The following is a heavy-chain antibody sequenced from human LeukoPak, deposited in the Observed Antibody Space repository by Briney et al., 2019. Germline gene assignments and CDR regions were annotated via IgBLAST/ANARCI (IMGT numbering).Heavy chain of an antibody. CDR2: IYYSGST. D-gene: IGHD2-15*01. J-gene: IGHJ6*03. V-gene: IGHV4-59*12. CDR1: GGSISSYY. Sequence: SETLSLTCTVSGGSISSYYWSWIRQPPGKGLEWIGYIYYSGSTNYNPSLKSRATISVDTSKNQFSLKLSSVTAADTAVYYCARDPGYCSGGSCYPHYYMDVWGKGTTVTVSS. CDR3: ARDPGYCSGGSCYPHYYMDV.